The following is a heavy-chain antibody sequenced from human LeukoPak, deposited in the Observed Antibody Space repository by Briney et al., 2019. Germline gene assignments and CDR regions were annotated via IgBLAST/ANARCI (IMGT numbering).Heavy chain of an antibody. J-gene: IGHJ4*02. D-gene: IGHD2-8*01. CDR3: AKVKALDAVASYFDY. V-gene: IGHV3-23*01. CDR1: GFVFSTYA. Sequence: PGGSLRLSCAASGFVFSTYAMGWVRQAPGQGLEWVSGISSSGDNTYYVDSVKGQFTISRDNSKNTLDLQMNSLRAEDTAMYHCAKVKALDAVASYFDYWGQGTLVTVSS. CDR2: ISSSGDNT.